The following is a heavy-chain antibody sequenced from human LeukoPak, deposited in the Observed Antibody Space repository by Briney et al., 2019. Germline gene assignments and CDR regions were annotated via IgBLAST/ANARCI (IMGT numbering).Heavy chain of an antibody. CDR3: TTDKFYCSSTSCYTNFDY. CDR1: GFTFSNAW. V-gene: IGHV3-15*01. Sequence: GGSLRLSCAASGFTFSNAWMSWVRQAPGKGLEWVGRIKSKTDGGTTDYAAPVKGRFTISRDDPKNTLYLQMNSLKTEDTAVYYCTTDKFYCSSTSCYTNFDYWGQGTLVTVSS. J-gene: IGHJ4*02. CDR2: IKSKTDGGTT. D-gene: IGHD2-2*02.